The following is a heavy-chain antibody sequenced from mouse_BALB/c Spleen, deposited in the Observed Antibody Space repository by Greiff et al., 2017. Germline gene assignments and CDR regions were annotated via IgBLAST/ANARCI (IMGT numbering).Heavy chain of an antibody. D-gene: IGHD2-10*02. CDR2: ISSGGGST. Sequence: DVKLVESGGGLVKPGGSLKLSCAASGFAFSSYDMSWVRQTPEKRLEWVAYISSGGGSTYYPDTVKGRFTISRDNAKNTLYLQMSSLKSEDTAMYYCARQKYGNYDWFAYWGQGTPVTVSA. J-gene: IGHJ3*01. CDR3: ARQKYGNYDWFAY. V-gene: IGHV5-12-1*01. CDR1: GFAFSSYD.